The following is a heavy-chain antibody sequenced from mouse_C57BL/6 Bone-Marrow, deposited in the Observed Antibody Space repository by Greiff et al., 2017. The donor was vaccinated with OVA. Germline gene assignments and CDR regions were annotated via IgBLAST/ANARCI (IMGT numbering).Heavy chain of an antibody. CDR1: GYSFTGYF. J-gene: IGHJ2*01. Sequence: EVQLQQSGPELVKPGDSVKISCKASGYSFTGYFMNWVMQSHGKSLEWIGRINPYNGDTFYNQKFKGKATLTVDKSSSTAHMELLSLTSEGSAVYLCAREGGTTVHFDYWGQGTTLTVSS. CDR3: AREGGTTVHFDY. D-gene: IGHD1-1*01. V-gene: IGHV1-20*01. CDR2: INPYNGDT.